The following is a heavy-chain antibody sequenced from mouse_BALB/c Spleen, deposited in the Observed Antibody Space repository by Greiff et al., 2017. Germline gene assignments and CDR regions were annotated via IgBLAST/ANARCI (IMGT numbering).Heavy chain of an antibody. CDR2: INPSNGGT. Sequence: VQGVESGAELVKPGASVKLSCKASGYTFTSYYMYWVKQRPGQGLEWIGEINPSNGGTNFNEKFKSKATLTVDKSSSTAYMQLSSLTSEDSAVYYCTRSGGYYAMDYWGQGTSVTVSS. D-gene: IGHD1-1*02. CDR1: GYTFTSYY. CDR3: TRSGGYYAMDY. V-gene: IGHV1S81*02. J-gene: IGHJ4*01.